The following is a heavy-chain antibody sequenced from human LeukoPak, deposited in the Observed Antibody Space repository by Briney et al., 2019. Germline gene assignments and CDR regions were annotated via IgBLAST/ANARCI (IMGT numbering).Heavy chain of an antibody. J-gene: IGHJ6*03. Sequence: PGGSLRLSCAASGFTFSSYEMNWVRQAPGKGLEWVSYISSSGSTIYYADSVKGRFTISRDNSKNTLYLQMNSLRAEDTAVYYCAKDSREIAVKGPMFHDYYYYYMDVWGKGTTVTISS. V-gene: IGHV3-48*03. CDR2: ISSSGSTI. CDR1: GFTFSSYE. D-gene: IGHD2-21*01. CDR3: AKDSREIAVKGPMFHDYYYYYMDV.